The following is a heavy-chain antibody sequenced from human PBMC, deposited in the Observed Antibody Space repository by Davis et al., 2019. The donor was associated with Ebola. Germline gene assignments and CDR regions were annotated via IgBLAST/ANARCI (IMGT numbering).Heavy chain of an antibody. V-gene: IGHV3-23*01. Sequence: GESLKISCAASGFTFSSYAMSWVRQAPGKGLEWVSAISGSGGSTYYADSVKGRFTISRDNAKNSLYLQMNSLRDEDTAVYYCARVGYSYGYGYHYYGMDVWGQGTTVTVSS. CDR1: GFTFSSYA. D-gene: IGHD5-18*01. CDR2: ISGSGGST. CDR3: ARVGYSYGYGYHYYGMDV. J-gene: IGHJ6*02.